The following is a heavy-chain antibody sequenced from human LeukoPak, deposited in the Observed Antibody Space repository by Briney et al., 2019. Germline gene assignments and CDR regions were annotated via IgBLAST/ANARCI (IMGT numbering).Heavy chain of an antibody. Sequence: SVKVSCKASGGTFSSYAISWVRQAPGQGLEWMGGIIPIFGTANYAQKFQGRVTITADESTSTAYMELSSLRSEDTAVYYCARGSTYYDSSGQVPFDYWGQGTLVTVSS. CDR2: IIPIFGTA. D-gene: IGHD3-22*01. CDR3: ARGSTYYDSSGQVPFDY. V-gene: IGHV1-69*13. J-gene: IGHJ4*02. CDR1: GGTFSSYA.